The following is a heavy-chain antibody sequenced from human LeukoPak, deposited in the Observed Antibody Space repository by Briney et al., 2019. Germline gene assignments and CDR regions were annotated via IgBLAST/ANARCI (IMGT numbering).Heavy chain of an antibody. V-gene: IGHV4-39*01. J-gene: IGHJ6*03. CDR3: ATKVGATNYMDV. CDR1: GGSISNSSYY. CDR2: IYYSGST. Sequence: SETLSLTCTVSGGSISNSSYYWGWIRQPPGKGLEWIGSIYYSGSTYYNPSLKSRVTISVDTSKNQFSLKLSSVTAADTAVYYCATKVGATNYMDVWGKGTTVTISS. D-gene: IGHD1-26*01.